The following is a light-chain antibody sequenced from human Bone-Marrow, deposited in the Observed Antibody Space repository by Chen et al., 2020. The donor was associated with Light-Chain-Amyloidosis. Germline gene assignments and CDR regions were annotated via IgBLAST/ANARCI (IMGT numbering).Light chain of an antibody. J-gene: IGLJ3*02. CDR3: AAWDDSLNGPV. CDR1: SSNIGINA. Sequence: QSVLTQPPSASGTPGQRVTISCSGASSNIGINAVNWYQQLPGKAPKLLIYYDDLLPSGVSDRFSGSKSGTSASLAISGLQSEDEADYYCAAWDDSLNGPVFGGGTKLTVL. CDR2: YDD. V-gene: IGLV1-36*01.